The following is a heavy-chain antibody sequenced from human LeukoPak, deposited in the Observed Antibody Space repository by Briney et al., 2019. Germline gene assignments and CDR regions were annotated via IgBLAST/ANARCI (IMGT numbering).Heavy chain of an antibody. CDR3: ATSPSHRYYYGSGEVKPPDY. V-gene: IGHV1-24*01. D-gene: IGHD3-10*01. J-gene: IGHJ4*02. Sequence: ASVKVSCKVSGYTLTELSMHWVRQAPGKGLVWVGGFDPEDGETIYAQKFQGRVTMTEDTSTDTAYMELSSLRSEDTAVYYCATSPSHRYYYGSGEVKPPDYWGQGTLVTVSS. CDR2: FDPEDGET. CDR1: GYTLTELS.